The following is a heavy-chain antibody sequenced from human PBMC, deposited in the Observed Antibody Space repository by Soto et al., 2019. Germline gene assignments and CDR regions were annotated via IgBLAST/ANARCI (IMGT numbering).Heavy chain of an antibody. D-gene: IGHD4-17*01. Sequence: QVQLQESGPGLVKPSQTLSLTCTVSGGSISSGGYYWSWIRQHPGKGLEWIGYIYYSGSTYYNPSLKSRFTISVDTSKNQFYLQLSSVTAADTAVYYCARYGDYEGNDYWGQGTLVTVSS. CDR1: GGSISSGGYY. CDR3: ARYGDYEGNDY. CDR2: IYYSGST. V-gene: IGHV4-31*03. J-gene: IGHJ4*02.